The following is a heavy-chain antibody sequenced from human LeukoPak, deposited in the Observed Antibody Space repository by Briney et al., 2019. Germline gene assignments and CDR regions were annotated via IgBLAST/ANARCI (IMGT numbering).Heavy chain of an antibody. CDR1: GGTFNNFA. CDR2: IIPMSGTA. V-gene: IGHV1-69*13. J-gene: IGHJ4*02. CDR3: ASPVKYYDTWSGYPPFDY. Sequence: ASVKVSCKASGGTFNNFAISWVRQAPGQGLEWVGGIIPMSGTANYAQKFQGRVTITADESTSTAYMELSSLRSEDTAIYYCASPVKYYDTWSGYPPFDYWGQGTLVTVSS. D-gene: IGHD3-3*01.